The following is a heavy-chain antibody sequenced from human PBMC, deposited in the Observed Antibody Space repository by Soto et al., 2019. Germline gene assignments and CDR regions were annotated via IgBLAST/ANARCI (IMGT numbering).Heavy chain of an antibody. CDR2: ISYDGSNK. Sequence: QPGGSLRLSCAASGFTFSSYAMHWVRQAPGKGLEWVAVISYDGSNKYYADSVKGRFTISRDNSKNTLYLQMNSLRAEDTAVYYCARDRPPRDYGDYYYYVMDVWGQGTTVTVSS. CDR1: GFTFSSYA. D-gene: IGHD3-16*01. V-gene: IGHV3-30-3*01. CDR3: ARDRPPRDYGDYYYYVMDV. J-gene: IGHJ6*02.